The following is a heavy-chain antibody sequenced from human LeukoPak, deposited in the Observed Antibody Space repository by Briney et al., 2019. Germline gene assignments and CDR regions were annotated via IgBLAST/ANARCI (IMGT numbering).Heavy chain of an antibody. Sequence: PSETLSLTCTVSGGSTSSGNYYWGWIRQPPGKALEWIGSIYYTGSTNYNPSLKSRVTISVDTSKNQFSLKLRSVTAADMAVYYCAREDRYYDSSGYLYNWFDPWGQGTLVTVSS. V-gene: IGHV4-39*07. J-gene: IGHJ5*02. CDR2: IYYTGST. D-gene: IGHD3-22*01. CDR3: AREDRYYDSSGYLYNWFDP. CDR1: GGSTSSGNYY.